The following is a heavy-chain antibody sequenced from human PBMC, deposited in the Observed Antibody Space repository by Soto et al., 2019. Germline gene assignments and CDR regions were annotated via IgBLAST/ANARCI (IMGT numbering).Heavy chain of an antibody. D-gene: IGHD2-2*01. CDR1: GGTFSSYA. CDR2: IIPIFGTA. CDR3: ARHNCSSTSCYGGY. V-gene: IGHV1-69*12. J-gene: IGHJ4*02. Sequence: QVQLVQSGAEVKKPGSSVKVSCKASGGTFSSYAISWVRQAPGQGLEWMGGIIPIFGTANYAQKFQGRVTITADESTSTAYMELSSLRSEDTAVYYCARHNCSSTSCYGGYWGQGTLVTVSS.